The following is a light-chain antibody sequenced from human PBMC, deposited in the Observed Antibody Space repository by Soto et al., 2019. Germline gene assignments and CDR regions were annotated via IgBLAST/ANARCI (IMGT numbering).Light chain of an antibody. CDR2: GAS. CDR3: QQYNNWPPWK. J-gene: IGKJ1*01. CDR1: QSVSSSY. Sequence: EIVLTHSPATLSLSLGESATLSCRSSQSVSSSYLAWYQQKPGQAPRLLIYGASTRATGIPARFSGSGSGTDFTLTISSLQSEDFAVYYCQQYNNWPPWKFGQGTKVDIK. V-gene: IGKV3-15*01.